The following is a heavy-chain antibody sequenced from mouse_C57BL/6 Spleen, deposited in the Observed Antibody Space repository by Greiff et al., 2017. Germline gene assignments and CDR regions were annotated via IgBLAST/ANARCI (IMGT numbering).Heavy chain of an antibody. D-gene: IGHD1-1*01. J-gene: IGHJ1*03. CDR3: ARGYGGSYWYFDV. CDR1: GYSITSGYY. Sequence: EVKLMESGPGLVKPSQSLSLTCSVTGYSITSGYYWNWIRQFPGNKLEWMGYISDDGSNNYNPSLKNRISITRDTSKNQFFLKLNSVTTEDTATYYCARGYGGSYWYFDVWGTGTTVTVSA. CDR2: ISDDGSN. V-gene: IGHV3-6*01.